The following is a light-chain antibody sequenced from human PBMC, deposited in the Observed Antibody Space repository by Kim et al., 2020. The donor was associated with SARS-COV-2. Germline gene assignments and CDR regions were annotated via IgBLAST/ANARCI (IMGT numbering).Light chain of an antibody. Sequence: SSVGERVTITCRASQGISNNVVWYQQKQGEVPKRLIFYASVLRSGGPSRCSGSGSGTDFILVISSRQPEDVATYYCQKYNGPPWTFGQGTKVEIK. CDR2: YAS. CDR1: QGISNN. CDR3: QKYNGPPWT. V-gene: IGKV1-27*01. J-gene: IGKJ1*01.